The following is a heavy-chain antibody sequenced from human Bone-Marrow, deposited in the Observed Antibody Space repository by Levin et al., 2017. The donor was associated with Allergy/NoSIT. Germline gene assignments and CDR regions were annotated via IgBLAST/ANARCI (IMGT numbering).Heavy chain of an antibody. D-gene: IGHD2-15*01. CDR3: ASGRGAGN. Sequence: ETLSLTCAATGFSFSNFWMTWVRQVPGKGLEWVANIKQDGSEKYYVDSVKGRFTISRDNAKNSLYLQMNSLRAEDTAVYYCASGRGAGNWGQGTLVTVSP. CDR1: GFSFSNFW. J-gene: IGHJ4*02. CDR2: IKQDGSEK. V-gene: IGHV3-7*01.